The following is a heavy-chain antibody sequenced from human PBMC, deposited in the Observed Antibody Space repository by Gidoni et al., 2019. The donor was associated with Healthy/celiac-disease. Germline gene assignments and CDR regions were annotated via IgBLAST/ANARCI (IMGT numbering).Heavy chain of an antibody. V-gene: IGHV3-30-3*01. CDR3: ARERQTQWLVLVGGQAFDI. D-gene: IGHD6-19*01. J-gene: IGHJ3*02. CDR1: GFTFVIYS. CDR2: ISYDGSNK. Sequence: QVQLVESGGGVVQPGRSLILSCAASGFTFVIYSMHWVRQAPGKGLEWVAVISYDGSNKYYADSVKGRVTISRDNSKNTLYLQMNSLRAEDTAVYYCARERQTQWLVLVGGQAFDIWCQGTMVTVSS.